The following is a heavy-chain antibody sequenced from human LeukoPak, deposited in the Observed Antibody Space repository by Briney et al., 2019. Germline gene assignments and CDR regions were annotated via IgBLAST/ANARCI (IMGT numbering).Heavy chain of an antibody. CDR2: IYHSGST. CDR1: GYSISSGYY. CDR3: ARVKDPGGYYYYYYMDV. J-gene: IGHJ6*03. V-gene: IGHV4-38-2*02. Sequence: SETLSLTCTVSGYSISSGYYWGWIRQPPGKGLEWIGSIYHSGSTYYNPSLKSRVTISVDTSKNQFSLKLSSVTAADTAVYYCARVKDPGGYYYYYYMDVWGKGTTVTVSS. D-gene: IGHD3-16*01.